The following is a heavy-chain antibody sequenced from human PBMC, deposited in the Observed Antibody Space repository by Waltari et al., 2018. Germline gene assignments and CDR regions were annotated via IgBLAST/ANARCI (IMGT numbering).Heavy chain of an antibody. CDR1: GFTFSSYW. CDR2: INSVGRST. Sequence: EVQLVESGGGLVQPGGSLRLSCAASGFTFSSYWMHWVRQAPGKGLVWVARINSVGRSTDYADSVKGRFTISRDNAKNTLYLQMNTLRAEDTAVYYCARVVGATLFDYWGQGTLVTASS. J-gene: IGHJ4*02. CDR3: ARVVGATLFDY. D-gene: IGHD1-26*01. V-gene: IGHV3-74*01.